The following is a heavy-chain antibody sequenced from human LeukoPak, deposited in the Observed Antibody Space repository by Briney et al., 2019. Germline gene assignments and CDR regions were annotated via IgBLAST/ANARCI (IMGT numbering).Heavy chain of an antibody. CDR3: ARDHINIVVVVAAIGPCDY. Sequence: GGSLRLSCAASGFTFSSYGMHWVRQAPGKGLEWVAVIWYDGSNKYYADSVKGRFTISRDNSKNTLYLQMNSLRAEDTAVYYCARDHINIVVVVAAIGPCDYWGQGTLVTVSS. J-gene: IGHJ4*02. CDR1: GFTFSSYG. D-gene: IGHD2-15*01. CDR2: IWYDGSNK. V-gene: IGHV3-33*01.